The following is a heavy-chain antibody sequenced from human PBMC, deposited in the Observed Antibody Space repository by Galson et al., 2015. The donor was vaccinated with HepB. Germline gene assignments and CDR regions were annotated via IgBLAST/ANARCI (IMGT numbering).Heavy chain of an antibody. CDR1: GYSFTSYW. V-gene: IGHV5-51*01. CDR3: ARQKEWELLGYYYGMDV. CDR2: IYPGDSDT. Sequence: QSGAEVKKPGESLKISCKGSGYSFTSYWIGWVRQMPGKGLEWMGIIYPGDSDTRYSPSFQGQVTISADKSISTAYLQWSSLKASDTAMYYCARQKEWELLGYYYGMDVWGQGTTVTVSS. D-gene: IGHD1-26*01. J-gene: IGHJ6*02.